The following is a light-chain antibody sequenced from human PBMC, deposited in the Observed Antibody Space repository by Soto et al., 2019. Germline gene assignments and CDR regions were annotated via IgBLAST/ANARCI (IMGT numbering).Light chain of an antibody. CDR1: QSVSSN. V-gene: IGKV3-11*01. Sequence: EVVLTQSPGTLSLSPGERTTLSCRASQSVSSNFLDWYQQKPGQAPRLLIYDASNRATGIPARFSGSGFGTDFTLTISSLEPEDFAVYYCQQRSNWPPITFGQGTRLEN. J-gene: IGKJ5*01. CDR2: DAS. CDR3: QQRSNWPPIT.